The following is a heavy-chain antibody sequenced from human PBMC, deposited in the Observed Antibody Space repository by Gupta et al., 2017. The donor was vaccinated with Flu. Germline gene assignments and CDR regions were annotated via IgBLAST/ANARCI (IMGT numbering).Heavy chain of an antibody. Sequence: SGYTFTTYYMHWVRQAPGQGPEWMGIINPSEGSTSYAQKFQGRVTMTRGTSTSTMYMDLSRRRSEDTAVYYGARGIWSGGSCDADYGGQGTLVKVXS. CDR3: ARGIWSGGSCDADY. CDR1: GYTFTTYY. CDR2: INPSEGST. D-gene: IGHD2-15*01. V-gene: IGHV1-46*03. J-gene: IGHJ4*02.